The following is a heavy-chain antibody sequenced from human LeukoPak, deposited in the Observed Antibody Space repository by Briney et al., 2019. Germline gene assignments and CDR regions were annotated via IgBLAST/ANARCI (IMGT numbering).Heavy chain of an antibody. CDR2: INPSGGST. D-gene: IGHD3-10*01. CDR1: GYTFTSYY. V-gene: IGHV1-46*03. CDR3: ARSQFPSRHTMVRGVEGLFDP. Sequence: ASVKVSCKASGYTFTSYYMHWVRQAPGQGLEWMGIINPSGGSTSYAQEFQGRVTMTRDTSTSTVYMELSSLRSEDTAVYYCARSQFPSRHTMVRGVEGLFDPWGQGTLVTVSS. J-gene: IGHJ5*02.